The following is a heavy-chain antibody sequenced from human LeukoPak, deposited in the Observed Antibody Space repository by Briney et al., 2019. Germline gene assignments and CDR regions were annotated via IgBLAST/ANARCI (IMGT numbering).Heavy chain of an antibody. CDR2: IIPIFGTA. J-gene: IGHJ4*02. V-gene: IGHV1-69*05. Sequence: SVKVSCKASGGTFSSYAISWVRQAPGQGLEWMGRIIPIFGTANYAQKFQGRVTMTRDTSISTAYMELSRLRSDDTAVYYCARVNRGITGTVDYWGQGTLVTVSS. CDR1: GGTFSSYA. CDR3: ARVNRGITGTVDY. D-gene: IGHD1-20*01.